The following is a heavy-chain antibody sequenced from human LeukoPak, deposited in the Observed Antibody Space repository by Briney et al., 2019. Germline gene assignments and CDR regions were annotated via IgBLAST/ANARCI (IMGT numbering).Heavy chain of an antibody. Sequence: GGSLRLSCAASGFTFSSYDMHWVRQAPGKGLEWVAVLWYDGNNRYYADSVKGRFTISRDNSKNTPYLQMNSLRAEDTAVYYCARESAAGTCDYWGQGTLVTVSS. CDR3: ARESAAGTCDY. CDR2: LWYDGNNR. D-gene: IGHD6-13*01. CDR1: GFTFSSYD. J-gene: IGHJ4*02. V-gene: IGHV3-33*01.